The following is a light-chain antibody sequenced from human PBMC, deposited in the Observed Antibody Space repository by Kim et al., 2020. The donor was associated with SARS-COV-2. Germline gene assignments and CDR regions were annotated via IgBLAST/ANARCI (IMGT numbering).Light chain of an antibody. Sequence: QSVLTQPPSVSGTPGQRVTISCSGGRSDIGSNTVNWYQQLPEMSHRLLIYSNDKRPSGVPGRFSGSRSGTSASLAISGLQSDDEADYFCASWDDGLSGPVFGGGTQLTVL. CDR3: ASWDDGLSGPV. V-gene: IGLV1-44*01. CDR1: RSDIGSNT. J-gene: IGLJ2*01. CDR2: SND.